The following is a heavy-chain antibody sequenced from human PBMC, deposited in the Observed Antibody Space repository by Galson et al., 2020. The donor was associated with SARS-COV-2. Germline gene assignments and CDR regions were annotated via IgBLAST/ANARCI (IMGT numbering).Heavy chain of an antibody. Sequence: SETLSLTCTVSGGSISSYYWSWIRQPPGKGLEWIGYVYYTGSTHYNPSLTTRVTISADMSKNQFSLKLNSVTAADTAVYYCARNSGSGQYPSYYYYYYMDVWGKGTTVTISS. J-gene: IGHJ6*03. V-gene: IGHV4-59*01. CDR1: GGSISSYY. CDR2: VYYTGST. D-gene: IGHD3-10*01. CDR3: ARNSGSGQYPSYYYYYYMDV.